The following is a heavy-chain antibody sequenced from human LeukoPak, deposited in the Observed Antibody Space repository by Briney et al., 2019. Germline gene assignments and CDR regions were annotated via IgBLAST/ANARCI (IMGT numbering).Heavy chain of an antibody. CDR2: IKQDGTAK. Sequence: GGSLRLSCAASGFTFSDYWMTWVRQAPGKGLEWVANIKQDGTAKYYVDSVKGRFTTSRDNAKNSLYLQMNSLRAEDTAVYYCARGWFDCWGQGTLVTVSS. CDR3: ARGWFDC. CDR1: GFTFSDYW. V-gene: IGHV3-7*04. J-gene: IGHJ4*02. D-gene: IGHD5-24*01.